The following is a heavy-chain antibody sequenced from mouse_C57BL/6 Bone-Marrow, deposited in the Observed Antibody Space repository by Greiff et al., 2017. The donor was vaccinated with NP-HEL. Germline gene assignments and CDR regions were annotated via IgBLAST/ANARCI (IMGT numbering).Heavy chain of an antibody. CDR2: IDPSDSYT. J-gene: IGHJ1*03. Sequence: QVQLQQPGAELVMPGASVKLSCKASGYTFPSYWLHWVKQRPGQGLEWIGEIDPSDSYTNYNQQFKGKSTLTVDKSSSTAYMQLSSLTSEDSAVYYCARYASYYYGSSFGGYFDVWGTGTTVTVSS. CDR1: GYTFPSYW. D-gene: IGHD1-1*01. CDR3: ARYASYYYGSSFGGYFDV. V-gene: IGHV1-69*01.